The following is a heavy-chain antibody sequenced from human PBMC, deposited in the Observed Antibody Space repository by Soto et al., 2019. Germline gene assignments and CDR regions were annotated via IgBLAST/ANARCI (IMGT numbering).Heavy chain of an antibody. CDR1: GYTLTELS. CDR2: FDPEGGET. Sequence: ASVKVSCKVSGYTLTELSMHWVRQAPGKGLEWMGGFDPEGGETIYAQKFQGRVTMTEDTSTDTAYMELSSPRSEDTAVYYCATPHDYGGKDFDYWGQGTLVTVSS. V-gene: IGHV1-24*01. J-gene: IGHJ4*02. D-gene: IGHD4-17*01. CDR3: ATPHDYGGKDFDY.